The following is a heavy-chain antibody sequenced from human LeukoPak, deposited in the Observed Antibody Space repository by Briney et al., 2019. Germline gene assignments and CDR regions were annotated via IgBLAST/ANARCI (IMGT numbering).Heavy chain of an antibody. D-gene: IGHD3-10*01. CDR2: IWNDGSNK. J-gene: IGHJ4*02. CDR1: GFTFSSYG. V-gene: IGHV3-33*01. CDR3: ARDSPYMRFGESFDY. Sequence: PGRSLRLSCAASGFTFSSYGMHWIRQAPGKGLEWVAVIWNDGSNKYYADSVKGRFTISRDNSKNTLYLQMNSLRAEDTAVYYCARDSPYMRFGESFDYWGQGTLVTVSS.